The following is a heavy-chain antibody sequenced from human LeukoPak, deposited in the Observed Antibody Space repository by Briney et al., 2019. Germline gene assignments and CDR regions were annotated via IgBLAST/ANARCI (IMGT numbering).Heavy chain of an antibody. D-gene: IGHD3-9*01. Sequence: PSETLSLTCTVSGGSISSYYWSWIRQPPGKGLEWIGYIYYSGSTNYNPSLKSRVTISVDTSKNQFSLKLSSVTAADTAVYYCAREVRRYLDWSSPAFDIWGQGTMVTVSS. CDR1: GGSISSYY. CDR2: IYYSGST. CDR3: AREVRRYLDWSSPAFDI. V-gene: IGHV4-59*01. J-gene: IGHJ3*02.